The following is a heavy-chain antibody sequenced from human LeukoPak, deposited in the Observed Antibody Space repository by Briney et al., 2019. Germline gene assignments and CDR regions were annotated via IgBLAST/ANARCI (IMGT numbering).Heavy chain of an antibody. J-gene: IGHJ4*02. CDR2: INQDASEI. CDR1: GFTFSTYW. Sequence: GGSLRLSCAASGFTFSTYWMNWYRQAPGKGLEWVGNINQDASEINYVASVRGRFTISRDNAKNSLHLQMNSLRAEDTAVYYCATDRDNSDWQKRFDSWGQGTLVPVSS. D-gene: IGHD2-21*02. V-gene: IGHV3-7*01. CDR3: ATDRDNSDWQKRFDS.